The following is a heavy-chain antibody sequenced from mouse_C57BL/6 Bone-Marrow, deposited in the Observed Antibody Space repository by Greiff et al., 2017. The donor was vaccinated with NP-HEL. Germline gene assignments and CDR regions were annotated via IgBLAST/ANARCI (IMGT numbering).Heavy chain of an antibody. Sequence: EVQLQQSGTVLARPGASVKMSCKTSGYTFTSYWMHWVKQRPGQGLEWIGAIYPGNSDTSYNQKFKGKAKLTAVTSASTAYMELSSLTNEDSAVYYCTSPIYYGYDGYAMDYWGQGTSVTVSS. J-gene: IGHJ4*01. CDR1: GYTFTSYW. V-gene: IGHV1-5*01. CDR2: IYPGNSDT. D-gene: IGHD2-2*01. CDR3: TSPIYYGYDGYAMDY.